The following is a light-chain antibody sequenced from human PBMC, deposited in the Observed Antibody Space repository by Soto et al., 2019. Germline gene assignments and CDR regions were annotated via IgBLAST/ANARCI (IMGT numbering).Light chain of an antibody. Sequence: QSVLTQPASVSGSPGQSITISCTGTSSDIGGYNYVSWYQQHPGKAPKLMIYDVTHRPSGVSNRFSGSKSGNTASLTISGLRAEDEADYYCGSFSRPNSMVFGGGTKVTVL. CDR2: DVT. CDR1: SSDIGGYNY. V-gene: IGLV2-14*03. J-gene: IGLJ2*01. CDR3: GSFSRPNSMV.